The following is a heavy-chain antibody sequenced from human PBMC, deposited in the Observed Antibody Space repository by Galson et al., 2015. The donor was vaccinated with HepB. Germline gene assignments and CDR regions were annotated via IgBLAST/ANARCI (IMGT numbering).Heavy chain of an antibody. V-gene: IGHV3-7*03. CDR3: ALVQDYSGYEAFDY. J-gene: IGHJ4*02. Sequence: SLRLSCAASGFTFSSYWMSWVRQAPGKGLEWVANIKQDGSEKYYVDSVKGRFTISRDNAKNSLYLQMNSLRAEDTAVYYCALVQDYSGYEAFDYWGQGTLVTVSS. CDR1: GFTFSSYW. D-gene: IGHD5-12*01. CDR2: IKQDGSEK.